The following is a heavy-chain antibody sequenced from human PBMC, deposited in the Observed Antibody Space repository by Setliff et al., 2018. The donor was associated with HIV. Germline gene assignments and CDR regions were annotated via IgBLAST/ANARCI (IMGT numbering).Heavy chain of an antibody. V-gene: IGHV4-38-2*02. CDR1: GYSISSDYY. CDR2: IYHNGYT. J-gene: IGHJ5*02. CDR3: ARGSTYRVDP. D-gene: IGHD3-16*02. Sequence: SETLSLTCTVSGYSISSDYYWGWIRQPPGKGLEWIGNIYHNGYTNYNPSLKSRVTISLDKSKNQFSLKLSSVTAADTAIYYCARGSTYRVDPWGQGTLVTVSS.